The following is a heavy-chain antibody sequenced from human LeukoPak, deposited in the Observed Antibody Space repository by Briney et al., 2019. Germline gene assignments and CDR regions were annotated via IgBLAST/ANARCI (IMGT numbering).Heavy chain of an antibody. D-gene: IGHD3-22*01. CDR3: ARSYTASGYYYGVAY. CDR2: IKHDGRDK. CDR1: GFTFYNYW. J-gene: IGHJ4*02. V-gene: IGHV3-7*01. Sequence: GGSLRLSCAASGFTFYNYWMTWVRQAPGKGLEWVATIKHDGRDKHYVDSVKGRFAISRDNANNSVHLQMNSLRAEDTAVYFCARSYTASGYYYGVAYWGQGTLVSVSS.